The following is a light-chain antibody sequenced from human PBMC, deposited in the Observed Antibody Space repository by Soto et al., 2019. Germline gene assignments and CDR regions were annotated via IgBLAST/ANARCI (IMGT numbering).Light chain of an antibody. V-gene: IGKV1-5*01. J-gene: IGKJ1*01. CDR2: DAS. CDR3: QQYNSYSGT. CDR1: QSISSW. Sequence: DIQMTQSPSTLSASVGDRVTITCRASQSISSWLAWYQQKTGKAPKLLIYDASSLESGVPSRFSGSGSGTGFTLTISSLQPDDFATYYCQQYNSYSGTFGQGTKVEIK.